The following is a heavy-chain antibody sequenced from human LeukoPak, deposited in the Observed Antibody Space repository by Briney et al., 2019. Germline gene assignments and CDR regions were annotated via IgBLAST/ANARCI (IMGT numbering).Heavy chain of an antibody. CDR2: ISSSSSYI. D-gene: IGHD6-19*01. CDR1: GFTFSSYS. J-gene: IGHJ3*02. Sequence: GGSLRLSCAASGFTFSSYSMNWVRQAPGKGLEWVSSISSSSSYIYYADSVKGRFTISRDNAKNSLYLQMNSLRAEDTAVYYCARPYSSGWYLGAFDIWGQGTMVTVSS. CDR3: ARPYSSGWYLGAFDI. V-gene: IGHV3-21*01.